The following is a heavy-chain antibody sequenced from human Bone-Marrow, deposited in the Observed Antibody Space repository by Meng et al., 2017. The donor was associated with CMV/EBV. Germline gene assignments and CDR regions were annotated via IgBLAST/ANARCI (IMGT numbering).Heavy chain of an antibody. J-gene: IGHJ4*02. CDR2: ISAYKGIT. CDR3: ARDAGTIAVSGIGDY. V-gene: IGHV1-18*01. Sequence: ASVKVSCKASGYTFTSYDITWVRQAPGQGLEWVGWISAYKGITNYEQKFQGRVAMTSDTSTSTAYMELRGLRSDDTAVYYCARDAGTIAVSGIGDYWGQGTLVTVPQ. D-gene: IGHD6-19*01. CDR1: GYTFTSYD.